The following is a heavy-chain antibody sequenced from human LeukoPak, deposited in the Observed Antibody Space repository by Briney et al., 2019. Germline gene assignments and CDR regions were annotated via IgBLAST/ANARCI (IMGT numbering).Heavy chain of an antibody. V-gene: IGHV3-23*01. CDR2: ISADGERT. CDR3: AKETGNKGPFDY. CDR1: RFTFTKYG. D-gene: IGHD1/OR15-1a*01. J-gene: IGHJ4*02. Sequence: GESLRLSCAASRFTFTKYGMNWVRQAPGKGPEWVSAISADGERTYYADSVKGRFTISRDNSENTLYLQMDSLRAEDTAVYHCAKETGNKGPFDYWGQGTLVTVSS.